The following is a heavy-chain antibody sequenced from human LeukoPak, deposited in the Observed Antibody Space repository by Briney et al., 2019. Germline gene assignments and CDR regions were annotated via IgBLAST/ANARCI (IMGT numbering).Heavy chain of an antibody. J-gene: IGHJ4*02. D-gene: IGHD6-13*01. CDR3: ARFIAAPYYFDY. CDR1: GFKFSSYS. Sequence: GGSLRLSCAASGFKFSSYSMKWVRQAPGKGLEWVSFISSSSSYIYYADSLKGRFTISRDNAKNSLYLQMNSLRAEDTAVYYCARFIAAPYYFDYWGRGTLVTVSS. CDR2: ISSSSSYI. V-gene: IGHV3-21*01.